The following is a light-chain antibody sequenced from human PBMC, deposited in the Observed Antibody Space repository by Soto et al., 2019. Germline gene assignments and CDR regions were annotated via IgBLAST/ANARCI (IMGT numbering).Light chain of an antibody. CDR3: QQSYSIPYT. J-gene: IGKJ2*01. Sequence: DIQMPPSPSSLSASVGDRVTITCRASQTISSYLNWYQQKPRKAPKLLIDAASILQNGVPSRFSGSGSVTDFTLTISSLQPEDCASYYCQQSYSIPYTFGQGTKLEIK. V-gene: IGKV1-39*01. CDR1: QTISSY. CDR2: AAS.